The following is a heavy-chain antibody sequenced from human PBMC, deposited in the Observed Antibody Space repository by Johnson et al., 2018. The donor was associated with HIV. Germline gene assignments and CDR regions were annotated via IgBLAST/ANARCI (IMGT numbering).Heavy chain of an antibody. D-gene: IGHD3-22*01. V-gene: IGHV3-30*03. J-gene: IGHJ3*01. CDR2: ISYDGSNK. CDR3: ARATYYYDTSGYLTRPRAFDV. CDR1: GFTFSSYA. Sequence: QVQLVESGGGVVQPGRSLRLSCAASGFTFSSYAMSWVRQTPGKGLEWVAVISYDGSNKYYADSVKGRFTISRDNAKNSLYLEMNSLRVEDTALYYCARATYYYDTSGYLTRPRAFDVWGLGTMVTVSS.